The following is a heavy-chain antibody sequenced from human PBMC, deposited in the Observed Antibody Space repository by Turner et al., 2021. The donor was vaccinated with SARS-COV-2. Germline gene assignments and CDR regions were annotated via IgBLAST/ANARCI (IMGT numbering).Heavy chain of an antibody. CDR1: GYTFTTYY. V-gene: IGHV1-46*01. D-gene: IGHD5-18*01. CDR2: SNTSGGST. CDR3: GRTCTSMDRVDD. J-gene: IGHJ4*02. Sequence: QVQVFQCGAEVTKPGASVTVSCKASGYTFTTYYMHWVRQAPGQGLEWMRRSNTSGGSTSYEKKFQGSVNMTRGTSKSTANMELSSLRSEDTAVYYCGRTCTSMDRVDDWGQGTLVTVSS.